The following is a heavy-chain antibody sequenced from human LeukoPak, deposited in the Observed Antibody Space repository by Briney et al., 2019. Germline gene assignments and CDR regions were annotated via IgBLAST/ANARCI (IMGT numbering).Heavy chain of an antibody. Sequence: PSETLSLICAVYGGSFSGYYWSWIRQPPGKGLEGIGEINHSGSTNYNPSLKSRVTISVDTSKNQFSLKLSSVTAADTAVYYCATEGITTRVFYFGYWGQGTLVTVSS. CDR3: ATEGITTRVFYFGY. V-gene: IGHV4-34*01. D-gene: IGHD1-14*01. CDR2: INHSGST. CDR1: GGSFSGYY. J-gene: IGHJ4*02.